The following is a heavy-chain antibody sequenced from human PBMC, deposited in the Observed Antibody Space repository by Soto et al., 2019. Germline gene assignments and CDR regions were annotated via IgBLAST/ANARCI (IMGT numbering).Heavy chain of an antibody. CDR3: ARDVRSGYFFDY. CDR2: IYYSGST. V-gene: IGHV4-31*02. J-gene: IGHJ4*02. CDR1: GGSISSGGYY. D-gene: IGHD3-22*01. Sequence: SETLSLTCTVSGGSISSGGYYWGWIRQHPGKGLEWIGYIYYSGSTYYNPSLKSRVTISVDTSKNQFSLKLSSVTAADTAVYYCARDVRSGYFFDYWGQGTLVTVSS.